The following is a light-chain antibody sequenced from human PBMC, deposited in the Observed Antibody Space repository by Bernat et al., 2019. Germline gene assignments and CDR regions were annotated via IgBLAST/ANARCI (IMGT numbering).Light chain of an antibody. J-gene: IGKJ4*01. CDR1: QSVLYSSNNENY. CDR2: WAS. Sequence: DIVMTQSPDSLAVSLGERATINCKSSQSVLYSSNNENYLAWYQLKPGQPPNLLISWASTRESGVPDRFSGSGSGTDFTLTISSLQAEDVAVYYCQQYYSTPLTFGGGTKVEIK. V-gene: IGKV4-1*01. CDR3: QQYYSTPLT.